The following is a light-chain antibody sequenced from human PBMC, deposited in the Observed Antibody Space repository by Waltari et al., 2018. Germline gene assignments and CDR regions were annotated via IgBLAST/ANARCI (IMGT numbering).Light chain of an antibody. J-gene: IGLJ2*01. CDR3: SSWDDSLSGVV. CDR2: KNA. V-gene: IGLV1-47*01. Sequence: QSVLTQPPSASGTPGQRVTLSCSGTNSNLGRNYFNWYQQLPGPAPKLLIYKNALRPSGVPDLISGSKSGTSASLAISGLRSEDEADYYCSSWDDSLSGVVLGGGTKLTVL. CDR1: NSNLGRNY.